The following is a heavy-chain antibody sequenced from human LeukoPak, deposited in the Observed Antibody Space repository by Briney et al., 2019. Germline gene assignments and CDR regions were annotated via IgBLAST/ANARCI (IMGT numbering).Heavy chain of an antibody. J-gene: IGHJ3*02. CDR3: ARLGVHDAFDI. CDR1: GGSFSGYY. V-gene: IGHV4-34*01. D-gene: IGHD3-10*01. Sequence: SETLSLTCAVYGGSFSGYYWSWIRQPPGKGLEWIGEINHSGSTYYNPSLKSRVTISVDTSKNQFSLKLSSVTAADTAVYYCARLGVHDAFDIWGQGTMVTVSS. CDR2: INHSGST.